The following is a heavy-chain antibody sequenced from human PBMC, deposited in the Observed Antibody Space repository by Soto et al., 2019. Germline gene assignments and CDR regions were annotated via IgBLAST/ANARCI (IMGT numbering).Heavy chain of an antibody. CDR3: ARAKGTVTTDYGMDV. CDR2: IKQDGSEK. D-gene: IGHD4-17*01. CDR1: GFTFSSYW. J-gene: IGHJ6*02. V-gene: IGHV3-7*05. Sequence: GGSLRLSCAASGFTFSSYWMSWVRQAPGKGLEWVANIKQDGSEKYYVDSVKGRFTISRDNAKNSLYLQMNSLRAEDTAVYYCARAKGTVTTDYGMDVWGQGTTVTVSS.